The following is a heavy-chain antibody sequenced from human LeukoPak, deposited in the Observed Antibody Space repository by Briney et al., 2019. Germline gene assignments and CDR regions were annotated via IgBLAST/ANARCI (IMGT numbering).Heavy chain of an antibody. CDR2: INPNSGGT. CDR3: ARAYDSSGYLFVDY. J-gene: IGHJ4*02. V-gene: IGHV1-2*02. D-gene: IGHD3-22*01. Sequence: ASVKVSCKASGYTFTGYYMHWVRQAPGQGLEWMGWINPNSGGTNYAQKFQGRVTMTRDTSISTAYMELSRLRSDDTAVYYCARAYDSSGYLFVDYWGQGTLVTVPS. CDR1: GYTFTGYY.